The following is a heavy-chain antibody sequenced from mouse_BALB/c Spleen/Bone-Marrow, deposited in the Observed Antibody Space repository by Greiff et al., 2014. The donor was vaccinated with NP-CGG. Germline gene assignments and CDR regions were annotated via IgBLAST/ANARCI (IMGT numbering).Heavy chain of an antibody. J-gene: IGHJ3*01. V-gene: IGHV14-3*02. D-gene: IGHD2-4*01. CDR2: IDPANGNT. CDR1: GFNIKDTY. CDR3: ARMITAY. Sequence: EVQGVESGAELVKPGASVKLSCTASGFNIKDTYMHWVKQRPEQGLEWIGRIDPANGNTKCDPKFQGKATITADTSSNTAYLQLSSLTSEDTAVYYCARMITAYWGQGTLVTVSA.